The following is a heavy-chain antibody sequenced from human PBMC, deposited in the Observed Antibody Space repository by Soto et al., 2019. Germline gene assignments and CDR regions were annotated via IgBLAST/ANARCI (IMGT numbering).Heavy chain of an antibody. CDR2: IYPSDSDT. D-gene: IGHD4-17*01. CDR1: GYTFTIYW. Sequence: AGESLKISCQVSGYTFTIYWIGWVRQMPGKGLEWMGIIYPSDSDTRYSPSFQGQVTISADQSSNTAYLQWGSLKASDTAIYYCARPANTGADHFDRWGQGTPVTVSS. CDR3: ARPANTGADHFDR. V-gene: IGHV5-51*01. J-gene: IGHJ4*02.